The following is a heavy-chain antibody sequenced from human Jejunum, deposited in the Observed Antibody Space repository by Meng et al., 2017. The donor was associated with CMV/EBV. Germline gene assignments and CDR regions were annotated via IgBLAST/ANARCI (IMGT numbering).Heavy chain of an antibody. CDR3: AVGASRSDH. CDR2: ISFDGSYR. Sequence: LSCAAVGRSFSRYGMHWVRQAPGKGLEWVAVISFDGSYRYYANSVKGRFTISRDSSKNTLYLDMNSLKPEDTAVYYCAVGASRSDHWGQGALVTVSS. CDR1: GRSFSRYG. J-gene: IGHJ5*02. V-gene: IGHV3-30*03. D-gene: IGHD1-26*01.